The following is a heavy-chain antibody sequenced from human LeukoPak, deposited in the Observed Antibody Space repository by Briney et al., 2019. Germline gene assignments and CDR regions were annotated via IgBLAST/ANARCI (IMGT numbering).Heavy chain of an antibody. V-gene: IGHV3-66*03. CDR2: IYADFDTT. Sequence: PGGSLRLSCAVSGFTVSGDYMSWVRQAPGKGLEWVSVIYADFDTTDYADSVKGRFTISRDNSKNTLYLQMNSLRAEDTAVYYCAKAPDSGYYFDYWGQGTLVTVSS. D-gene: IGHD6-25*01. CDR1: GFTVSGDY. CDR3: AKAPDSGYYFDY. J-gene: IGHJ4*02.